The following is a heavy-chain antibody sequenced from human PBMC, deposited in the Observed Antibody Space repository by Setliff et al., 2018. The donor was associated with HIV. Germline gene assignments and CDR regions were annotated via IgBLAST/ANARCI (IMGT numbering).Heavy chain of an antibody. D-gene: IGHD3-3*01. CDR1: GYSISGDYY. CDR2: INHRGIT. V-gene: IGHV4-38-2*02. J-gene: IGHJ4*02. Sequence: KTSETLSLTCFVSGYSISGDYYWGWIRQPPGKGLEWIGSINHRGITYYNPSLKSRVTISVDTSKNQFSLKLSSVTAADTAVYYCARDGFWSGYIDYWGQGTLVTVSS. CDR3: ARDGFWSGYIDY.